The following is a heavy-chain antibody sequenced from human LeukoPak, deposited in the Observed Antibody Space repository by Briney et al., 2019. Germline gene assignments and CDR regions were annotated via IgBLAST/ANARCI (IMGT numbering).Heavy chain of an antibody. CDR2: VYHSGLT. CDR1: GASVSTNNW. D-gene: IGHD2-15*01. V-gene: IGHV4/OR15-8*02. Sequence: SETLSLTCVVSGASVSTNNWWTWVRQAPGKGLEWIGEVYHSGLTNYSPSLKSRVTMSIDKSKNIFSLNLTSVTAADTALYYCARGYCTGGNCYSFGYWGQGTLVTVSS. J-gene: IGHJ4*02. CDR3: ARGYCTGGNCYSFGY.